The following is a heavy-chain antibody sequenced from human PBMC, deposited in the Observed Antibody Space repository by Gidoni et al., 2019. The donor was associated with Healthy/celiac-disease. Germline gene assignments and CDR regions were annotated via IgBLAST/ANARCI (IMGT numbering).Heavy chain of an antibody. J-gene: IGHJ6*02. V-gene: IGHV3-30*18. CDR2: ISFDGSNK. D-gene: IGHD6-6*01. Sequence: QVPLGESGGGVVQPGRSLSLSCAASGFTLSRSGRHWVRLAPGKGLEWVAGISFDGSNKYYADAVKGRFTTSRDNSKNTLYLQMNSLRAEDTAVYYCAKPRSSSSFGYYYYTMDVWGQGTTVTVSS. CDR3: AKPRSSSSFGYYYYTMDV. CDR1: GFTLSRSG.